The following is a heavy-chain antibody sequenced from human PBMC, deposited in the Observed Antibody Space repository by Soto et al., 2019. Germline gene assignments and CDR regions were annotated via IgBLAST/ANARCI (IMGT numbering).Heavy chain of an antibody. J-gene: IGHJ4*02. Sequence: QVQLPQWGAGLLRPSETLSLTCAVYGGSFSGYYRSWIRQPPGKGLQWIGKINHIGTTNYNPSLKSRVTISVDTSKNQFSLKLSSVTAADTAVYYCARFDSSGWYFDYWGQGNLVIVSS. CDR1: GGSFSGYY. D-gene: IGHD6-19*01. CDR2: INHIGTT. V-gene: IGHV4-34*01. CDR3: ARFDSSGWYFDY.